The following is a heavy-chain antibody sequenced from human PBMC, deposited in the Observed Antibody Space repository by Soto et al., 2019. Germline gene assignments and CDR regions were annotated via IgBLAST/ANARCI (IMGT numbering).Heavy chain of an antibody. Sequence: QVQLQQWGAGLLKPSETLSLNCAVNGGSLSGYYWSWIRQPPGKGLEWIGEIKDGGRTNYSPSLKGRATISSDTSNNQFSRRLYSVTAADTGVYYCARGQEGVVATHWDQGTLVTVSS. CDR3: ARGQEGVVATH. CDR1: GGSLSGYY. D-gene: IGHD5-12*01. V-gene: IGHV4-34*01. CDR2: IKDGGRT. J-gene: IGHJ4*02.